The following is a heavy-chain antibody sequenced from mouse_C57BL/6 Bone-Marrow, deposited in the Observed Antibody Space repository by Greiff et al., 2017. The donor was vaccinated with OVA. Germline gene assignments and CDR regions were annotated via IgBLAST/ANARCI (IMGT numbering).Heavy chain of an antibody. CDR2: INPSSGYT. V-gene: IGHV1-7*01. Sequence: QVHVKQSGAELAKPGASVKLSCKASGYTFTSYWMHWVKQRPGQGLEWIGYINPSSGYTKYNQKFKDKATLTADKSSSTAYMQLSSLTYEDSAVYYCARAYDYDFAWFAYWGQGTLVTVSA. J-gene: IGHJ3*01. CDR3: ARAYDYDFAWFAY. CDR1: GYTFTSYW. D-gene: IGHD2-4*01.